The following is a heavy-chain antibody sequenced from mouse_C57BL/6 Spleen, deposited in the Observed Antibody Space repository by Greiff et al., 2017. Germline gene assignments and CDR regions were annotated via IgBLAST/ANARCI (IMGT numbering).Heavy chain of an antibody. D-gene: IGHD1-3*01. CDR1: GFTFSSYA. CDR3: ARVEKSPFAY. Sequence: EVQLQESGGGLVKPGGSLKLSCAASGFTFSSYAMSWVRQTPEKRLAWVATISDGGSYTYYPDNVKGRFTISRDNAKNNLYLQMSHLKSEDTAMYYCARVEKSPFAYWCQGTLVTVSA. J-gene: IGHJ3*01. CDR2: ISDGGSYT. V-gene: IGHV5-4*01.